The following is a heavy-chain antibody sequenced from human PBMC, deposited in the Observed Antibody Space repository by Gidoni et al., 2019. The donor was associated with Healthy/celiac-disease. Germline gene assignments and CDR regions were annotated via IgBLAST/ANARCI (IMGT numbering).Heavy chain of an antibody. CDR3: AKDPNYDSSGYPSFDY. CDR2: IRYDGSNK. Sequence: QVPGKGLEWVAFIRYDGSNKFYADSVKGRFTISRDNSKNTLYLQMNSLRAEDTAVYYCAKDPNYDSSGYPSFDYWGQGTLVTVSS. J-gene: IGHJ4*02. V-gene: IGHV3-30*02. D-gene: IGHD3-22*01.